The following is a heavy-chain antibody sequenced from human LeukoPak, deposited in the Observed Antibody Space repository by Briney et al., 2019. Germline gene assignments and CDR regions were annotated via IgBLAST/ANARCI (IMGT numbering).Heavy chain of an antibody. J-gene: IGHJ4*02. V-gene: IGHV3-30*18. CDR2: VPYDGNHG. D-gene: IGHD1-1*01. CDR3: AKLSWNDGSYYFDY. Sequence: GQSLRLSCIGAGFNLSYYAIYWVRQAPGKGLEWVAVVPYDGNHGYHADSVKGQFSISRDNSQNTVTLQMNNLRVDDTAIYYCAKLSWNDGSYYFDYWGQGTLVTVSS. CDR1: GFNLSYYA.